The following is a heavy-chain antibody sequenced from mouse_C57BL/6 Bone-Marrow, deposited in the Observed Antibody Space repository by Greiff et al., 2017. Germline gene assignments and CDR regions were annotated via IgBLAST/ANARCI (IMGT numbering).Heavy chain of an antibody. J-gene: IGHJ1*03. D-gene: IGHD1-1*01. CDR2: IYPGSGST. CDR1: GYTFTSYW. CDR3: AREIPYYYGSSRSDV. Sequence: QVQLQHPGAELVKPGASVKMSCKASGYTFTSYWITWVKQRPGQGLEWIGDIYPGSGSTNYNEKFKSKATLTVDTSSSTAYMQLSSLTSEDSAVYYCAREIPYYYGSSRSDVWGTGTTVTVSS. V-gene: IGHV1-55*01.